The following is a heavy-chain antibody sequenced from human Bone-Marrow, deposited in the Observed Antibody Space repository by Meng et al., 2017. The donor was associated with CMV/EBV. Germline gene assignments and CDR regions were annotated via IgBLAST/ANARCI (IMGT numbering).Heavy chain of an antibody. Sequence: GGPLRLSCAASGFTFSSYAMHWVRQAPGKGLEYVSAISSNGGSTYYADSVKGRFTISRDNSKNTLYLQMGSLRAEDMAVYYCARGDYGDHWGQGTLVTVSS. J-gene: IGHJ4*02. CDR3: ARGDYGDH. CDR1: GFTFSSYA. CDR2: ISSNGGST. V-gene: IGHV3-64*02.